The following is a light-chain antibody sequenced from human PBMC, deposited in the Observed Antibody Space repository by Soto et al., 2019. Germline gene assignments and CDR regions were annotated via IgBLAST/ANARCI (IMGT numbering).Light chain of an antibody. J-gene: IGLJ3*02. CDR1: SSNIGSND. CDR3: AAWDDSLNAWV. CDR2: TNN. V-gene: IGLV1-44*01. Sequence: QSVLTQPPSASGTPGQRVTISCSGSSSNIGSNDVNWYQQLPGTAPKLLIHTNNQRPSGVPDRFSGSRSGTSASLAISGIQSKDEADYYCAAWDDSLNAWVFGGGTKLTVL.